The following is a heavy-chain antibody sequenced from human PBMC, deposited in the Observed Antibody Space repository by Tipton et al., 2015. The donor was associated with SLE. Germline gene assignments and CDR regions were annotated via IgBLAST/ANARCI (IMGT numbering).Heavy chain of an antibody. CDR2: IYTSGST. CDR3: AREHSSGWYYFDY. D-gene: IGHD6-19*01. J-gene: IGHJ4*02. V-gene: IGHV4-4*09. Sequence: TLSLTCAVYGGSFSGYYWSWIRQPPGKGLEWIGYIYTSGSTNYNPSLKSRVTISVDTSKNQFSLKLSSVTAADTAVYYCAREHSSGWYYFDYWGQGTLVTVSS. CDR1: GGSFSGYY.